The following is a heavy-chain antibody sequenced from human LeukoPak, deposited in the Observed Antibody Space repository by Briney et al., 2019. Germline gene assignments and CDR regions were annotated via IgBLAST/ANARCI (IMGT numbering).Heavy chain of an antibody. D-gene: IGHD5-18*01. J-gene: IGHJ6*03. CDR3: ARVTVGYSYGLVLYYYYYMDV. Sequence: GGSLRLSCAASGFTFSDYYMSWIRQAPGKGLEWVSYISSSGSTIYYADSVKGRFTISRDNAKNSLYLQMNSLRAEDTAVYYCARVTVGYSYGLVLYYYYYMDVWGKGTTVTVSS. CDR2: ISSSGSTI. V-gene: IGHV3-11*04. CDR1: GFTFSDYY.